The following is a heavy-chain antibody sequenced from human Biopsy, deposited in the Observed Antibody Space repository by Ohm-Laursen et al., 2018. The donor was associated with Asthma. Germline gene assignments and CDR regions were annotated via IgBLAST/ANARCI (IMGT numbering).Heavy chain of an antibody. V-gene: IGHV4-30-4*01. CDR3: ARVVSYGDIYFGIDV. CDR2: VFWSGST. CDR1: GGYTGSSDHH. J-gene: IGHJ6*02. Sequence: SQTLSLTCRVSGGYTGSSDHHWAWIRQAPAKGLDWIGFVFWSGSTHYSRSLERRVSLSIGTGGEEFSMKLWSVTPADTAVYFCARVVSYGDIYFGIDVWGPGNTVVVS. D-gene: IGHD4-17*01.